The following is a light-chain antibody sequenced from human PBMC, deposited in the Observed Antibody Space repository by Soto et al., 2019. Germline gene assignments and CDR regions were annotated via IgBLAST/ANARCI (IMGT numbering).Light chain of an antibody. Sequence: EIVLTQSPGTLSLSPGERATLSCRASQSVRSTYLAWYQQKPGQAPRLLIYEASGRATDIPDRFSGAGSGGAFTLTISRLEPEDFATYYCQHYDGSLWTFGQGTKVESK. CDR2: EAS. J-gene: IGKJ1*01. CDR1: QSVRSTY. V-gene: IGKV3-20*01. CDR3: QHYDGSLWT.